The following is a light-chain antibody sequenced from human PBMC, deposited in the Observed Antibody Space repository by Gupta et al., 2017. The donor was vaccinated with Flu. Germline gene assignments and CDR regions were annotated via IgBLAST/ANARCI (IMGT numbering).Light chain of an antibody. CDR2: ITSEGSH. CDR1: SWDSNEA. Sequence: KITCTPRSWDSNEANACHQNQPEKAPRYLMKITSEGSHNTGDAIPDRFSGYSSCADGYLTISRLQAEDEDYYYWQTGDTGIRVFGGGTKLTVL. J-gene: IGLJ3*02. V-gene: IGLV4-69*01. CDR3: QTGDTGIRV.